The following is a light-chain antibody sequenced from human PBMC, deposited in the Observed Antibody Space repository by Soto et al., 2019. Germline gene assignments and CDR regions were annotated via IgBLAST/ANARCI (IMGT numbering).Light chain of an antibody. Sequence: DIQMTQSPSSLSASVGDRVTITCRASQGIRHDLGWYQQKPGKAPKRLIYTASSLQSGVPPRFSGSGSGTKFTLTLSSLQTEYFATYYCLQNKSYPVTFGQGTKVEIK. CDR3: LQNKSYPVT. CDR1: QGIRHD. J-gene: IGKJ1*01. V-gene: IGKV1-17*01. CDR2: TAS.